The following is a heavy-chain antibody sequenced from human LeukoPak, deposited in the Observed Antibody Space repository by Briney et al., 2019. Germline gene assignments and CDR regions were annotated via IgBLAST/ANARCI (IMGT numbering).Heavy chain of an antibody. D-gene: IGHD2-2*01. V-gene: IGHV3-23*01. CDR3: ARDLRQLQEFDY. CDR2: ISGSGGST. Sequence: PGGSLRLSCAASGFTFSSYGMSWVRQAPGKGLEWVSGISGSGGSTYYADSVKGRFTISRDNSKNTLYLQMNSLRAEDTAVYYCARDLRQLQEFDYWGQGTLVTVSS. CDR1: GFTFSSYG. J-gene: IGHJ4*02.